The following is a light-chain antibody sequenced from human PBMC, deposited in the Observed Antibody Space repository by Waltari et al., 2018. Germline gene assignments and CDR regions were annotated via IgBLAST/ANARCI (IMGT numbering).Light chain of an antibody. CDR1: SGHSSYG. V-gene: IGLV4-69*01. Sequence: QLVLTQSPSASASLGASVKLTCTLSSGHSSYGIAWHQQQPEKGPRFLMKLNGDGSHTEGDGIPARFSGSSSGAERYLTISSLQSEDEADYYCQTWGTVIFGGGTKVTVL. CDR2: LNGDGSH. J-gene: IGLJ2*01. CDR3: QTWGTVI.